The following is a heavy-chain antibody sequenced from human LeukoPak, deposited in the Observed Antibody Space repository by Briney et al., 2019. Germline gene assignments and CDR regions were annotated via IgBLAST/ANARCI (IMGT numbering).Heavy chain of an antibody. Sequence: ASVKVSCKASGGTFSSYAISWVRQAPGKGLEWMGGFDPEDGETIYAQKFQGRVTMTEDTSTDTAYMELSSLRSEDTAVYYCATDRLNLPWGQGTLVTVSS. J-gene: IGHJ5*02. CDR1: GGTFSSYA. V-gene: IGHV1-24*01. CDR2: FDPEDGET. CDR3: ATDRLNLP.